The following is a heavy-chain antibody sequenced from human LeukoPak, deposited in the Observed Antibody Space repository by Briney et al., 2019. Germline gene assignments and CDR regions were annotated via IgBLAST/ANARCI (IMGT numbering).Heavy chain of an antibody. D-gene: IGHD4-17*01. CDR2: ISSYNGGA. V-gene: IGHV1-18*01. CDR3: ARQEKQTTAIDY. Sequence: GASVKVSCKASGYTFTTYGFSWVRQAPGQGLEWMGWISSYNGGADYAQKLQGRVTMTTDTSTGTTYMELRSLRSDDTAVYYCARQEKQTTAIDYWGQGTLVTVSS. CDR1: GYTFTTYG. J-gene: IGHJ4*02.